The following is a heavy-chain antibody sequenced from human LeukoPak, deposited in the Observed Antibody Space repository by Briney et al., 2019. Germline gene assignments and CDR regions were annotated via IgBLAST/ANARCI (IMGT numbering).Heavy chain of an antibody. Sequence: ASVKVSCKASGYTFTAYYMHWVRQAPGQGLEWMRWINPNSGGTNYAQKFQGRVTMTRDTSISTAYMELSRLTSDDTAVYYCARDRYCSGGSCYRWFDPWGQGTLVTVSS. J-gene: IGHJ5*02. CDR3: ARDRYCSGGSCYRWFDP. V-gene: IGHV1-2*02. CDR1: GYTFTAYY. CDR2: INPNSGGT. D-gene: IGHD2-15*01.